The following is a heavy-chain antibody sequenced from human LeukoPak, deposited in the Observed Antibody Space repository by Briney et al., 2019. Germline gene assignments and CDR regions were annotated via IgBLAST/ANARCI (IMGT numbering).Heavy chain of an antibody. D-gene: IGHD3-22*01. V-gene: IGHV3-23*01. J-gene: IGHJ4*02. CDR1: GFTFSSYA. CDR3: ARTPPDYYYDSSGYYPDY. CDR2: ISGSGGST. Sequence: PGGSLRLSCAASGFTFSSYAMSWVRQAPGKGLEWVSAISGSGGSTYYADSVKGRFTISRDNSKNTLYLQMNSLRAEDTAVYYCARTPPDYYYDSSGYYPDYWGQGTLVTVSS.